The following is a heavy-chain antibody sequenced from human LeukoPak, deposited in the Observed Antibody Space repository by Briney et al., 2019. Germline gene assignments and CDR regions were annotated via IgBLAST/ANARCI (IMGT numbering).Heavy chain of an antibody. CDR3: ARFGQNPYYYYMDV. Sequence: SETLSLTCAVYGGSFSGYYWSWIRQPPGKGLEWIGEINHSGSTNYNPSLKSRVTISVDTPKNQFSLKLSSVTSADTAVYYCARFGQNPYYYYMDVWGKGTTVTVSS. D-gene: IGHD3-16*01. CDR1: GGSFSGYY. J-gene: IGHJ6*03. CDR2: INHSGST. V-gene: IGHV4-34*01.